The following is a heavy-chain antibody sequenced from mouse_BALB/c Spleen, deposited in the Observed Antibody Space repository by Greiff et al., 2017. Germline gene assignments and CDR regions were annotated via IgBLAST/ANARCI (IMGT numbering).Heavy chain of an antibody. D-gene: IGHD1-1*01. CDR1: GFTFSSYG. J-gene: IGHJ2*01. CDR3: AIAGTTDYFDY. Sequence: EVQLVESGGGLVQPGGSLKLSCAASGFTFSSYGMSWVRQTPDKRLELVATINSNGGSTYYPDSVKGRFTISRDNAKNTLYLQMSSLKSEDTAMYYCAIAGTTDYFDYWGQGTTLTVSS. V-gene: IGHV5-6-3*01. CDR2: INSNGGST.